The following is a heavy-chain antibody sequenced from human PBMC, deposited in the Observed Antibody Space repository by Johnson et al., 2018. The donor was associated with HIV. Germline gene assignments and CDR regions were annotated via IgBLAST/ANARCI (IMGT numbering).Heavy chain of an antibody. CDR1: GFIFSSYG. D-gene: IGHD2-21*02. J-gene: IGHJ3*02. Sequence: QVQLVESGGGLVKPGGSLRLSCAASGFIFSSYGMHWVRQAPGKGLECVAFTRYDGSNKYYADSVKGRFTISRDNSKNTLYLHMNSLRAEETAVYSCAKDKAVVPALDDAFVIWGQGTMVTVSS. CDR3: AKDKAVVPALDDAFVI. V-gene: IGHV3-30*02. CDR2: TRYDGSNK.